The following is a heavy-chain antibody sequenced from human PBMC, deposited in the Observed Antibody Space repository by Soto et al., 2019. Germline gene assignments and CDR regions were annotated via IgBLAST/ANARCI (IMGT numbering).Heavy chain of an antibody. CDR2: ISGTSSYI. CDR1: GFTFSSYN. V-gene: IGHV3-21*01. Sequence: EVQLVESGGSLVRPGGSLRLSCAASGFTFSSYNMICVRQAPGKGLEWVSSISGTSSYIYYADSVQGRFTMSRDNARHSLYLQMSSLRVEDTALYYWARDGGGSYFAAFDVWGQGTMVSVSS. J-gene: IGHJ3*01. D-gene: IGHD1-26*01. CDR3: ARDGGGSYFAAFDV.